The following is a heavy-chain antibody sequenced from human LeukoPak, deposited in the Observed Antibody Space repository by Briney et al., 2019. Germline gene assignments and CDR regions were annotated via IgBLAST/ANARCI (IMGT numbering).Heavy chain of an antibody. V-gene: IGHV3-23*01. CDR1: EFTFSSYA. D-gene: IGHD3-22*01. J-gene: IGHJ4*02. CDR2: ISGSGGST. CDR3: AKDSGSSGYFDY. Sequence: GSLRLSCAASEFTFSSYAMSWVRRAPGKGLEWVSAISGSGGSTYYADSVKGRFTISRDNSKNTLYLQMNSLRAEDTAVYYCAKDSGSSGYFDYWGQGTLVTVSS.